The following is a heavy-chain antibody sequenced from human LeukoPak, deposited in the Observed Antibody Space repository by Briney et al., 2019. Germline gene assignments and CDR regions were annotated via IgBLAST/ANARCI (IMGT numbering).Heavy chain of an antibody. Sequence: PSETLSLTCTVSGGSISSYYWSWIRQPAGKGLEWIGRIYTSGSTNYNPSLKSRVTMSVDTSKNQFSLKLSSVTAADTAVYYCARGGLIGQRYYYFDYWGQGTLVTVSS. J-gene: IGHJ4*02. CDR1: GGSISSYY. D-gene: IGHD1-26*01. CDR3: ARGGLIGQRYYYFDY. V-gene: IGHV4-4*07. CDR2: IYTSGST.